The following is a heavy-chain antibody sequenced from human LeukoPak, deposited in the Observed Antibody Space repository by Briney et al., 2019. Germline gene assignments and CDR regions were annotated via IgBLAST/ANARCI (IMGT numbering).Heavy chain of an antibody. Sequence: GGSLTLSCAASGLTFSSYSMKWVRQAAGKGLEWVSSISSSSSYIYHPDSVKERFTLSRENATNSLYLQMNSLGAEDTAVYYCARVLYGDYGDYGAFDIWGQGTMVTVSS. CDR1: GLTFSSYS. CDR2: ISSSSSYI. CDR3: ARVLYGDYGDYGAFDI. D-gene: IGHD4-17*01. V-gene: IGHV3-21*01. J-gene: IGHJ3*02.